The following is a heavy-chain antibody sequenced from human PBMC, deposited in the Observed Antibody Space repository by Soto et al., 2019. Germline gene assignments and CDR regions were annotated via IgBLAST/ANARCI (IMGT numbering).Heavy chain of an antibody. CDR2: ISSSGGST. V-gene: IGHV3-23*01. J-gene: IGHJ4*02. CDR3: ARAVRPFDY. D-gene: IGHD3-10*01. Sequence: EVQLLESGGGLEQPGGSLRLSGAASGFTFSSYAMTWVRQAPGKGLEWVSAISSSGGSTYYADSVKGRFTISRDNSKNTMYLQMNSLRVEDTGIYYCARAVRPFDYWGQGTLVTVSS. CDR1: GFTFSSYA.